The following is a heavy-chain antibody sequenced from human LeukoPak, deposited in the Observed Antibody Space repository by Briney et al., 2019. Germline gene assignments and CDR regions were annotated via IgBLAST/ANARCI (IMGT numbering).Heavy chain of an antibody. CDR1: GFKFDDYG. D-gene: IGHD6-13*01. Sequence: QAGGSLRLSCTASGFKFDDYGMTWVRQAPGKGLVWVSRIHSDGSSTTYADSVKGRFTISRDNAKNTLYLQMNSLRAEDTAVYYCARDLSSSWYGAPAWGQGTLVIVSS. J-gene: IGHJ5*02. V-gene: IGHV3-74*01. CDR3: ARDLSSSWYGAPA. CDR2: IHSDGSST.